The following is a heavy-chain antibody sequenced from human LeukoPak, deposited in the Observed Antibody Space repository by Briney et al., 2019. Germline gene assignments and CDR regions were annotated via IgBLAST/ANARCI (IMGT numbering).Heavy chain of an antibody. D-gene: IGHD1-26*01. J-gene: IGHJ4*02. CDR2: IWYDGSNK. CDR1: GFTFSSYG. CDR3: ARGRGSYLLDY. V-gene: IGHV3-33*01. Sequence: GRSLRLSCAASGFTFSSYGMHWVRQAPGKGLEWVAVIWYDGSNKYYADSVKGRFTISRDNSKNTLYLQMNSPRAEDTAVYYCARGRGSYLLDYWGQGTLVTVSS.